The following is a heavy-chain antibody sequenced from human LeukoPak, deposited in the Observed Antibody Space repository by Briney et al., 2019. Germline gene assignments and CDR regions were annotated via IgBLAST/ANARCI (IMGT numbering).Heavy chain of an antibody. CDR3: ASAQGYGDCDY. D-gene: IGHD4-17*01. CDR2: INPSGGNT. J-gene: IGHJ4*02. CDR1: GYTFTDYY. V-gene: IGHV1-46*01. Sequence: ASVKVSCKASGYTFTDYYIHWVRQAPGQGLEWMGIINPSGGNTKYAEKFQARVTMTRDTSTSTVYMDLSSLRSEDTAVYYCASAQGYGDCDYWGRGTLVTVSS.